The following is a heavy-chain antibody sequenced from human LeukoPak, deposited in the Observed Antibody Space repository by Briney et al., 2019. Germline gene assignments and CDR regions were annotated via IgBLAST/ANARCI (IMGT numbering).Heavy chain of an antibody. V-gene: IGHV5-10-1*01. CDR1: GSRFTSYW. D-gene: IGHD6-13*01. J-gene: IGHJ5*02. CDR2: IDPSDSYT. CDR3: ARRERYSSSSGIVDP. Sequence: KPGGSLPISGQGSGSRFTSYWISWARPVRGKGREWMGRIDPSDSYTNYSPSFQGHVTISADKSISTAYLQWSSLKASDTAMYYCARRERYSSSSGIVDPWGQGTLVTVSS.